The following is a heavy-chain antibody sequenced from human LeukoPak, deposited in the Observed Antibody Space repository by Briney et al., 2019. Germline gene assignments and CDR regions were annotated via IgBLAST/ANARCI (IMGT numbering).Heavy chain of an antibody. CDR1: GFTFSSYA. V-gene: IGHV3-30*04. CDR2: ISFDGSNK. J-gene: IGHJ6*02. CDR3: ARVGQQLDRGYYYHGMDV. D-gene: IGHD6-13*01. Sequence: PGRSLRLSCAASGFTFSSYAMHWVRQAPGQGLERVSVISFDGSNKYYADSVKGRFTISRDNSKNTLYLQMNSLRAEDTAVYYCARVGQQLDRGYYYHGMDVWGQGTTVTVSS.